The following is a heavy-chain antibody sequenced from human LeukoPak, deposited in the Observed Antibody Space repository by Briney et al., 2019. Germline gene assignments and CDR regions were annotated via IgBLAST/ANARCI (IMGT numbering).Heavy chain of an antibody. CDR1: GFTFSGYW. V-gene: IGHV3-7*01. Sequence: GSLRLSCAASGFTFSGYWMNWVRQAPGKGLEWVANIKQDGGEKYYVDSVKGRFTISRDNAKNSLYLQMNSLRAEDTAVYYCARDDYGDYDYYYGMDVWGQGTTVTVSS. J-gene: IGHJ6*02. CDR3: ARDDYGDYDYYYGMDV. D-gene: IGHD4-17*01. CDR2: IKQDGGEK.